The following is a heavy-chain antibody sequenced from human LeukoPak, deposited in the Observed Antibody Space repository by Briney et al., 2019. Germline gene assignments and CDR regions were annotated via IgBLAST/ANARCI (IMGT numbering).Heavy chain of an antibody. CDR3: AREIYDYVWGSYRPRYYFDY. V-gene: IGHV3-30*03. CDR2: ISYDGSNK. CDR1: GFTFSSYG. D-gene: IGHD3-16*02. Sequence: GGSLRLSCAASGFTFSSYGMHWVRQAPGKGLEWVAVISYDGSNKYYADSVKGRFTISRDNSKNTLYLQMNSLRAEDTAVYYCAREIYDYVWGSYRPRYYFDYWGQGTLVTVSS. J-gene: IGHJ4*02.